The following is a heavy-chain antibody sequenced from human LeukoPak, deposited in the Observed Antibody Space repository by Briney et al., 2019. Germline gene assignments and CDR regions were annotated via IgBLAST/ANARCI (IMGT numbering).Heavy chain of an antibody. J-gene: IGHJ4*02. D-gene: IGHD6-19*01. CDR2: ISGSGGST. CDR1: GFTFSSYA. Sequence: GGSLRLSCAASGFTFSSYAMSWVRQAPGKGLEWVSAISGSGGSTYYADSVKGRFTIPRDNSKNTLYLQMNSLRAEDTAVYYCAKASYSSGWAGNFDYWGQGTLVTVSS. V-gene: IGHV3-23*01. CDR3: AKASYSSGWAGNFDY.